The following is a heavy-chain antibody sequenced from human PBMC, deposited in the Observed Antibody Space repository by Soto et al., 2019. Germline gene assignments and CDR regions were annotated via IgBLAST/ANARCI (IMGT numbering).Heavy chain of an antibody. Sequence: GGSLRLSCAASGFTFSNAWMNWVRQAPGKGLEWVGRIKSKTDGGTTDYAAPVKGRFTISRDDSKNTLYLQMNSLKTEDTAVYYCTTEIVVVVAATPIGGYWGQGTLVTVSS. CDR3: TTEIVVVVAATPIGGY. J-gene: IGHJ4*02. D-gene: IGHD2-15*01. V-gene: IGHV3-15*07. CDR1: GFTFSNAW. CDR2: IKSKTDGGTT.